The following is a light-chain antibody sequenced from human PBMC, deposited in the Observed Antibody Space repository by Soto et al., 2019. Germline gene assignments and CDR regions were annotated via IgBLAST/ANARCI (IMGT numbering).Light chain of an antibody. CDR2: RAS. Sequence: DIQMTQSPSTLSASVGDRVTITCRASQSISVWLSWYQQKPGKAPKLLIYRASSLESGVPSRFSGSGSGTEFTLTISSLQPDDFATYSCQQYSGYPWTFGQGTKVESK. J-gene: IGKJ1*01. CDR3: QQYSGYPWT. CDR1: QSISVW. V-gene: IGKV1-5*03.